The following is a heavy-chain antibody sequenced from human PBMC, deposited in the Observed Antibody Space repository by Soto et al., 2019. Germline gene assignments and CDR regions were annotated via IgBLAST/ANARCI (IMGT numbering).Heavy chain of an antibody. CDR1: GFTVSSNY. CDR2: IYSGGST. V-gene: IGHV3-66*01. Sequence: EVQLVESGGGLVQPGGSLRLSCAASGFTVSSNYMSWVRQAPGKGLEWVSVIYSGGSTYYADSVKGRFTISRDNSKNPLYLQMNSLRAEDTAVYYCARDRIPTGMDVWGPGTTVTVSS. CDR3: ARDRIPTGMDV. J-gene: IGHJ6*02.